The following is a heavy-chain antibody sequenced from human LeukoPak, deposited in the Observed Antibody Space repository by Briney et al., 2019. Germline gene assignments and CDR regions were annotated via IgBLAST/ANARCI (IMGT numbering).Heavy chain of an antibody. J-gene: IGHJ4*02. CDR2: ISYDGSNK. D-gene: IGHD6-13*01. V-gene: IGHV3-30-3*01. Sequence: PGGSLRLSCAASGFTFSSYAMHWVRQAPGKGLEWVALISYDGSNKYYADSVKGRFTISRDNSKNTLYLQMNSLRAEDTAVYYCAREPSSSELVWGQGTLVNVSS. CDR3: AREPSSSELV. CDR1: GFTFSSYA.